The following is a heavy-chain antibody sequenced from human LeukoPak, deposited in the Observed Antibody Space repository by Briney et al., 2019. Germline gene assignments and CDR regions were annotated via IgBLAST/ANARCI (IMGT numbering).Heavy chain of an antibody. Sequence: PGGSLRLSCAASGFTVSSNYMSWVRQAPGKGLEWVSVIYSGGSTYYADSVKGRFTISRDNSKNTLYLQMNSLRAEDTAVYYCARDNLGYCSRGSCSGYYYYMDVWGKGTTVTISS. CDR1: GFTVSSNY. V-gene: IGHV3-66*01. CDR3: ARDNLGYCSRGSCSGYYYYMDV. CDR2: IYSGGST. J-gene: IGHJ6*03. D-gene: IGHD2-15*01.